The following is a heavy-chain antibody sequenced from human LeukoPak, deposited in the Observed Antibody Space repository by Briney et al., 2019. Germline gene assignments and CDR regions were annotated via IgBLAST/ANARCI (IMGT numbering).Heavy chain of an antibody. CDR1: GFTFSGSA. D-gene: IGHD3-22*01. J-gene: IGHJ4*02. Sequence: PGGSLRLSCAASGFTFSGSAIHWVRQASGKGLEWVGRIRSKANSYATVCAASVKGRFTISRDDSKNMAYLQMNSLKTEDTAVYYCTRLSADDSSGYYYYWGQGTLVTVPS. CDR2: IRSKANSYAT. V-gene: IGHV3-73*01. CDR3: TRLSADDSSGYYYY.